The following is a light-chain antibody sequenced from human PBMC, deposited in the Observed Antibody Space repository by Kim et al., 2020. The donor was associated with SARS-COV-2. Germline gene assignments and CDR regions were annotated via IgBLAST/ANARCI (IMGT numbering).Light chain of an antibody. V-gene: IGKV3-15*01. J-gene: IGKJ4*01. CDR1: QSVRSN. CDR3: QQYNNWPLT. CDR2: GAS. Sequence: VSPGERATLSCRASQSVRSNLAWYQQKPCQAPRLLIYGASTRATGIPARFSGSGSGTEFTLTISSLQSEDFAVYYCQQYNNWPLTFGGGTKVDIK.